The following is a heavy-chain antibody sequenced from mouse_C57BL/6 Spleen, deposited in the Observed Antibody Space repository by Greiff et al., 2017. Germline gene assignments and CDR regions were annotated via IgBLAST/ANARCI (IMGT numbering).Heavy chain of an antibody. CDR1: GYTFTDYN. J-gene: IGHJ3*01. CDR2: INPNNGGT. Sequence: EVQLQESGPELVKPGASVKIPCKASGYTFTDYNMDWVKQSHGKSLEWIGDINPNNGGTIYNQKFKGKATLTVDKTSSTAYMELRSLTSEDTAVYYCARSGYYYGSTAWFAYWGRGTLVTVSA. D-gene: IGHD1-1*01. V-gene: IGHV1-18*01. CDR3: ARSGYYYGSTAWFAY.